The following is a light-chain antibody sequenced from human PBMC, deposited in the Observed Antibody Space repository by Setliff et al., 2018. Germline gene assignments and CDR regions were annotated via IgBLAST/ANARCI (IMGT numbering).Light chain of an antibody. Sequence: QSVLTQPPSVSGAPGQRVTISCTGSSSDIGAGFSVHWYQQLPGTAPKLLIYGNSNRPSGVPDRFSGSKSGTSVSLAITGLQAEDEADYYCQSYGGSLSGYVFGTGTKVTVL. CDR1: SSDIGAGFS. J-gene: IGLJ1*01. CDR3: QSYGGSLSGYV. CDR2: GNS. V-gene: IGLV1-40*01.